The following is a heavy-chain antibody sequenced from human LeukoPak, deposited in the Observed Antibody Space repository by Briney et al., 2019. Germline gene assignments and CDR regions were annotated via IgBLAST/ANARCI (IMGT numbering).Heavy chain of an antibody. Sequence: GGSLRLSCAASGFTFTTYGMYWVRQAPGKGLEWVAMISYDESNKYYTDSVKGRFTISRDNSKNTLYLQMNSLRAEDTAIYYCAKETLGYCSGGSCQGLNYWGQGTLVTVSS. D-gene: IGHD2-15*01. CDR1: GFTFTTYG. CDR2: ISYDESNK. J-gene: IGHJ4*02. CDR3: AKETLGYCSGGSCQGLNY. V-gene: IGHV3-30*18.